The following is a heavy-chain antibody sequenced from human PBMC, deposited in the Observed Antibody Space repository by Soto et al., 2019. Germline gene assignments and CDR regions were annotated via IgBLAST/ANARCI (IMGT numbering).Heavy chain of an antibody. Sequence: QVQLVESGGGVVQPGRSLRLSCAASGFTFSSYGMHWVRQAPGKGLEWVAVIWYDGSNKYYADSVKGRFTISRDNSKNTLYLQMNSLRAEDTAVHYCARVNSGSSSGPDAFDIWGQGTMVTVSS. CDR1: GFTFSSYG. J-gene: IGHJ3*02. CDR2: IWYDGSNK. V-gene: IGHV3-33*01. D-gene: IGHD6-13*01. CDR3: ARVNSGSSSGPDAFDI.